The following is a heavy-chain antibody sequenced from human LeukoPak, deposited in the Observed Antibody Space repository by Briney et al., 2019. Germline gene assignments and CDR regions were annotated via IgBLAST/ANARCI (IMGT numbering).Heavy chain of an antibody. J-gene: IGHJ4*02. D-gene: IGHD3-22*01. CDR3: AREPYDSSGYYYPSYYDY. Sequence: SSQTLSLTCTVSGGSISSGSYYWSWIRQPAGKELEWIGRIYTSESTNYNPSLKSRVTISVDTSKNQFSLKLSSVTAADTAVYYCAREPYDSSGYYYPSYYDYWGQGTLVTVSS. CDR1: GGSISSGSYY. V-gene: IGHV4-61*02. CDR2: IYTSEST.